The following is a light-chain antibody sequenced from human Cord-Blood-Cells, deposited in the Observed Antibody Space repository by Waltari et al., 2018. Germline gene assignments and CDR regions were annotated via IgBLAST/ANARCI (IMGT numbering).Light chain of an antibody. Sequence: DIQMTQSPSSLSASVGDRVTITCRASQSISSYLNWYQQKPGKAPKLLIYAASSLQSGVPSRFSGSGSGTDFTLTVSSLQPEDFATYYWRQSYSTPITFGRGTRLEIK. J-gene: IGKJ5*01. CDR1: QSISSY. CDR2: AAS. CDR3: RQSYSTPIT. V-gene: IGKV1-39*01.